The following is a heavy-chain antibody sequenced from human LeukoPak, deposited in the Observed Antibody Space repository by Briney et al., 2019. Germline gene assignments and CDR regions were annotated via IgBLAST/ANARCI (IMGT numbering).Heavy chain of an antibody. J-gene: IGHJ4*02. CDR2: ISASSGRP. Sequence: ASVKLSCKTSGYTFTNYGFVWVRQAPVTGLEWLGWISASSGRPNYAQNVRDRVTLTTDASTSTAHMELRNLRSDDTAVYFCARSAYSFGYHYYDYWGQGTLVTVSS. V-gene: IGHV1-18*01. CDR3: ARSAYSFGYHYYDY. CDR1: GYTFTNYG. D-gene: IGHD5-18*01.